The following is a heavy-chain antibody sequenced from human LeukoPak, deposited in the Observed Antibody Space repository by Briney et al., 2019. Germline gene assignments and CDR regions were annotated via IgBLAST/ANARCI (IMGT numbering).Heavy chain of an antibody. V-gene: IGHV3-7*01. J-gene: IGHJ4*02. Sequence: AGGSLRLSCAASGFTFSSYWMSWVRQAPGKGLEWVANIKQDGSEKYYVDSVKGRFTISRDNAKNSLYLQMNSLRAEDTAVYYCARAGGRFLEWYPFDYWGQGTLVTVSS. CDR1: GFTFSSYW. CDR2: IKQDGSEK. CDR3: ARAGGRFLEWYPFDY. D-gene: IGHD3-3*01.